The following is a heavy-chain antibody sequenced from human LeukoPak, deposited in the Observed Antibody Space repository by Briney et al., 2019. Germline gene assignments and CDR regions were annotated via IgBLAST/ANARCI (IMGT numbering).Heavy chain of an antibody. CDR3: ARGPGIVVAPYYFDY. J-gene: IGHJ4*02. V-gene: IGHV3-74*01. CDR1: GFTFSSYW. D-gene: IGHD3-22*01. CDR2: INSDGSST. Sequence: GVSLRLSCAASGFTFSSYWMHWVRQAPGKGLVWVSRINSDGSSTSYADSVKGRFTISRDNAKNTLYLQMNSLRAEDTAVYYCARGPGIVVAPYYFDYWGQGTLVTVSS.